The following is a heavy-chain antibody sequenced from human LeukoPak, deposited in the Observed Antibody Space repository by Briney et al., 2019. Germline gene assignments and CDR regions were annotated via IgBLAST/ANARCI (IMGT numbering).Heavy chain of an antibody. CDR1: GGSISSSNW. Sequence: PSGTLSLTCAVSGGSISSSNWWSWIRQPAGKGLEWIGRIYVSGSTTYNPSLESRVTMSLDTSKNQISLKVSSVTAADTAVYYCARDSGTTGEVKFDPWGQGTLVTVSS. V-gene: IGHV4-4*07. CDR3: ARDSGTTGEVKFDP. D-gene: IGHD1-7*01. CDR2: IYVSGST. J-gene: IGHJ5*02.